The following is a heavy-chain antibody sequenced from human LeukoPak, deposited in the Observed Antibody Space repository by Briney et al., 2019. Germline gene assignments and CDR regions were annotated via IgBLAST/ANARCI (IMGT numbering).Heavy chain of an antibody. Sequence: KPSETLSLTCTVSGDSISSSSYYWGWIRQPPGKGLEWIGSIYYSGSTYYNPSLKSRVTISVDTSKNQFSLKLSSVTAADTAVYYCARVRYFDWLFDYWGQGTLVTVSS. D-gene: IGHD3-9*01. CDR2: IYYSGST. CDR3: ARVRYFDWLFDY. J-gene: IGHJ4*02. V-gene: IGHV4-39*07. CDR1: GDSISSSSYY.